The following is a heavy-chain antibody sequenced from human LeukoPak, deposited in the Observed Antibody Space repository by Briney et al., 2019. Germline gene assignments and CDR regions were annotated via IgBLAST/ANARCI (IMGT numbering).Heavy chain of an antibody. CDR2: INEGSNNI. CDR1: GFTFRRYS. J-gene: IGHJ4*02. V-gene: IGHV3-48*01. D-gene: IGHD5-24*01. Sequence: GGSLRLSCAASGFTFRRYSMNWIRQAPGKGLEWISYINEGSNNIFYADSVKGRFTIFRDNAKNSLHLQMNSLRVDDTAVYYCARDDLTNGYNGNFWGQGTLVTVSS. CDR3: ARDDLTNGYNGNF.